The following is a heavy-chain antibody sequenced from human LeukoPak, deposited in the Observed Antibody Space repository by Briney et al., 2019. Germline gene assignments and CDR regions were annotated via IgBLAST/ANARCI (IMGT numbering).Heavy chain of an antibody. CDR3: ARQTTVATDC. D-gene: IGHD4-23*01. CDR1: GFIFSTYA. V-gene: IGHV3-33*08. J-gene: IGHJ4*02. Sequence: GGSLRLSCAASGFIFSTYAMHWVRQAPGKGLEWVALIWFDGTNKYYADSVKGRFIISRDNSNNTLYLQMNSLRVEDTAVYYCARQTTVATDCWGQGTLVTVSS. CDR2: IWFDGTNK.